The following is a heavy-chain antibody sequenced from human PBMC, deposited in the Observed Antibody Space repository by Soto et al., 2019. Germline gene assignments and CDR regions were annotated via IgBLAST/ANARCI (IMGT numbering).Heavy chain of an antibody. CDR2: IIPIPGTA. CDR3: ARSQGSSTSLEIYYYYYYGMDV. Sequence: VKVSCEACGVRLGSYASSWLRQSTGQGLEWMGGIIPIPGTANYAQKFQGRVTIAADESTSTAYMELSSLRSEDTAVYYCARSQGSSTSLEIYYYYYYGMDVWGQGTTVTVSS. D-gene: IGHD2-2*01. V-gene: IGHV1-69*01. J-gene: IGHJ6*02. CDR1: GVRLGSYA.